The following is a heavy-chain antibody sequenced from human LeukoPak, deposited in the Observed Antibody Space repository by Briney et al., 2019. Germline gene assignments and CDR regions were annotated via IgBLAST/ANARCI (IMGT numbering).Heavy chain of an antibody. CDR2: INHSGST. CDR3: ARVRSPRAPLYYYYYMDV. D-gene: IGHD1-26*01. Sequence: SETLSLTCAVYGGSFSGYYWSWIRQPPGKGLEWIGEINHSGSTNYNPSLKSRVTISVDTSKNQFSLKLSSVTAADTAVYYCARVRSPRAPLYYYYYMDVWGKGTTVTVSS. V-gene: IGHV4-34*01. CDR1: GGSFSGYY. J-gene: IGHJ6*03.